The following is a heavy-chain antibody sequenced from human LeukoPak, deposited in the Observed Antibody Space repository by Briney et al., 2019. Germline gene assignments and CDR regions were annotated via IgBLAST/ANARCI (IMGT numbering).Heavy chain of an antibody. CDR1: GFTFSSYS. CDR2: ISSSSRYI. J-gene: IGHJ3*02. Sequence: GGSLRLSCAASGFTFSSYSMNWVRQAPGQGLEWVSSISSSSRYIYYADSVKGRFTISRDNAKNSLYLQMNSLRAEDTAVYYCARVGGVIGDAFDIWGQGTMVTVSS. V-gene: IGHV3-21*01. D-gene: IGHD3-16*01. CDR3: ARVGGVIGDAFDI.